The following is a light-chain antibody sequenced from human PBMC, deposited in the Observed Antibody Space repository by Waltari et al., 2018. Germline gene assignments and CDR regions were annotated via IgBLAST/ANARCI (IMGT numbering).Light chain of an antibody. J-gene: IGLJ2*01. CDR2: QVT. Sequence: QSALTQPASVSGSPGQSITISCSGSDVGSSALVSWYQQHPGKAPKVMIFQVTDRPSGTSNRFSGSKSGNTASLTISGLQTEDEADYYCASLTSASLVVFGAGTKLTVL. CDR3: ASLTSASLVV. V-gene: IGLV2-14*02. CDR1: DVGSSAL.